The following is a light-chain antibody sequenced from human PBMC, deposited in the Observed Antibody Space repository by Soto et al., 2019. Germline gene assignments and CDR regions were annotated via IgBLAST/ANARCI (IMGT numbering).Light chain of an antibody. CDR1: SSNIGAGYD. CDR3: SSHTGTDPLYV. CDR2: GNS. Sequence: QSVLTQPPSVSGAPGQRVTISCTGSSSNIGAGYDVHCYQQLPGTAPKLIYGNSNRPSGVPDRFSGSKSGTSASLAITGLQAEDEADYYCSSHTGTDPLYVFGAGTKLTVL. J-gene: IGLJ1*01. V-gene: IGLV1-40*01.